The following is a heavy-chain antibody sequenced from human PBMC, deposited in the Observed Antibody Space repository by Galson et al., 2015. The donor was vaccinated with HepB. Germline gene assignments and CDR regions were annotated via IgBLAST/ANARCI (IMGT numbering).Heavy chain of an antibody. CDR2: ICGSGGST. CDR1: GFTFTTYA. J-gene: IGHJ1*01. V-gene: IGHV3-23*01. D-gene: IGHD5-18*01. Sequence: SLRLSCAASGFTFTTYAMSWVRQAPGKGLEWVLAICGSGGSTYHADSVKGRFTISRDNSKNTVNMQMTSLRAEDTAVYYCARGGGYSYGYLGNRWGQGALVTVAS. CDR3: ARGGGYSYGYLGNR.